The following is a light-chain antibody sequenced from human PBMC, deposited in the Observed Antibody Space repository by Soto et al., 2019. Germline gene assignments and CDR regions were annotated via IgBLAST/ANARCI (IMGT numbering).Light chain of an antibody. CDR3: QQYGSSPLT. CDR2: GAS. CDR1: QTVSFSY. J-gene: IGKJ4*01. Sequence: EIVLTQSPGTLSLSPGDRATLSCRASQTVSFSYLAWYQQKPGQAPRLLIYGASSRATGIPDRFSGSESGTDFTLTISRQEPEDFAVYYCQQYGSSPLTFGGGTKVEIK. V-gene: IGKV3-20*01.